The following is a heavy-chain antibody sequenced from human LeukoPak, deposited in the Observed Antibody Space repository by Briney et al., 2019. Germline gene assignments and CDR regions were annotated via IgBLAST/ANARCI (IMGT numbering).Heavy chain of an antibody. CDR2: INPSGGST. V-gene: IGHV1-46*01. CDR1: GYTFTSYY. D-gene: IGHD3-10*01. CDR3: AREKSSGWFGELSGYFDY. Sequence: ASVKVSCKASGYTFTSYYMHWVRQAPGQGLEWMGIINPSGGSTSYAQKFQGRVTMTRDTSISTAYMELSSLRSEDMAVYYCAREKSSGWFGELSGYFDYWGQGTLVTVSS. J-gene: IGHJ4*02.